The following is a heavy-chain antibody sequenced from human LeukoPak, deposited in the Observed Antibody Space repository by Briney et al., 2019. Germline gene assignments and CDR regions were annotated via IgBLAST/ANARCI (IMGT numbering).Heavy chain of an antibody. Sequence: GGSLRLSCAASGFTFSTYGMHWVRRAPGKGLEWVAVIWYDGSNKYYADSVKGRFTISRDNSKNTLYPQMNSLRAEDTAVYYCARDIGIAAAGTLDYWGQGTLVTVSS. D-gene: IGHD6-13*01. CDR1: GFTFSTYG. CDR3: ARDIGIAAAGTLDY. J-gene: IGHJ4*02. V-gene: IGHV3-33*01. CDR2: IWYDGSNK.